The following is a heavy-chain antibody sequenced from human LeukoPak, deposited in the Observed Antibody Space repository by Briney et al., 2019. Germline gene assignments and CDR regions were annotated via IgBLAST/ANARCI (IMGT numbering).Heavy chain of an antibody. CDR1: GGAISSYY. V-gene: IGHV4-59*08. Sequence: SETLSLTCSVSGGAISSYYWGWIRQPPGKGLEWVGRIYSSGRTNYNPSFKSRVTISVDTSKSQFSLKLSSVTAADTAVYYCARAFDSRGYQRKGFDPWGQGTLVTVSS. CDR2: IYSSGRT. CDR3: ARAFDSRGYQRKGFDP. D-gene: IGHD3-22*01. J-gene: IGHJ5*02.